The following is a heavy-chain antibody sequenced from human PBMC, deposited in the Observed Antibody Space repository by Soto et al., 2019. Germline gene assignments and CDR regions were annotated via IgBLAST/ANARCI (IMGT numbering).Heavy chain of an antibody. CDR3: AREEGVVARAFDD. D-gene: IGHD2-15*01. Sequence: PGGSLRLSCEASGFAFRSYGMHWVRQAPGKGLEWVSLIWHDGSQKYYADSVKGRFTISRDNSKNTLHLQMSSLRAEDTAVYYCAREEGVVARAFDDWGQGTLVTVSS. J-gene: IGHJ4*02. V-gene: IGHV3-33*01. CDR2: IWHDGSQK. CDR1: GFAFRSYG.